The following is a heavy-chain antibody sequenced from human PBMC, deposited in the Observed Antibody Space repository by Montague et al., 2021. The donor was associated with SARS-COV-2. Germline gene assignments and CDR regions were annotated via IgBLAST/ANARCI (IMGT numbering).Heavy chain of an antibody. CDR3: ARFSVRDYYFDY. Sequence: TLSLTCAASGAPVNRGLYYWSWIRRHPGKGLEWIGYMFYTGSTYYNRSLKSRLTISLDASKNQFSLSLSSVTAADTAIYYCARFSVRDYYFDYWGQGTLVSVS. CDR2: MFYTGST. D-gene: IGHD3-10*01. V-gene: IGHV4-31*11. CDR1: GAPVNRGLYY. J-gene: IGHJ4*02.